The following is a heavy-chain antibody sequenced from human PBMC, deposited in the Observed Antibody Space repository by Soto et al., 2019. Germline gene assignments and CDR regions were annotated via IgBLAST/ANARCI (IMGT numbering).Heavy chain of an antibody. CDR1: GASVTSDSYH. V-gene: IGHV4-61*01. Sequence: QVHLQESGPGLIKPSETLSLTCSVSGASVTSDSYHWTWIRQPPGKGLEWIGQTGSTNYNPSLKSRITISVDTSKNQFSLNLDSVTAADTAIYYCAIYKAGAGGNGFGGQGTLVIVSS. D-gene: IGHD6-19*01. CDR3: AIYKAGAGGNGF. J-gene: IGHJ4*02. CDR2: QTGST.